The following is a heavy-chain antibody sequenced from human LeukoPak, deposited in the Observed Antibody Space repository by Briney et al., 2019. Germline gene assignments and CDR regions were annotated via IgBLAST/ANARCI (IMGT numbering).Heavy chain of an antibody. CDR3: ARGGLVVVAATIDY. Sequence: PGGSLRLSCAASGFTFDDYGMSWVRQAPGKGLEWVSGINWNGGSTGYADSVKGRFTISRDNAKDSLYLQMSSLRAEDTALYYCARGGLVVVAATIDYWGQGTLVTVSS. CDR2: INWNGGST. CDR1: GFTFDDYG. J-gene: IGHJ4*02. D-gene: IGHD2-15*01. V-gene: IGHV3-20*04.